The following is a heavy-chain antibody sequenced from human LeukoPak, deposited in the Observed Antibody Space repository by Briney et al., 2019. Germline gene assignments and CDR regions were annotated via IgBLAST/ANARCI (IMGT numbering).Heavy chain of an antibody. J-gene: IGHJ3*02. CDR1: GGSFSGYY. D-gene: IGHD2-2*02. CDR2: INHSGST. Sequence: SETPSLTCAVYGGSFSGYYWTWIRQSPGKGLEWIGEINHSGSTDYNPSLRSRVTISVDTSKNQFSLKLSSVTAADTAVYYCARSGYCSSATCYTRDDAFDIWGQGTMVTVSS. CDR3: ARSGYCSSATCYTRDDAFDI. V-gene: IGHV4-34*01.